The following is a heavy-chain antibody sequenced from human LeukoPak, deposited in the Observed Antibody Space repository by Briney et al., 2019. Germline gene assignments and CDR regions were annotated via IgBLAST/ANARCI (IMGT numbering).Heavy chain of an antibody. Sequence: KVGESLKISCKGSGYSFTSYWIGWVRQMPGKGLEWMGIIYPGDSDTRYSPSFQGQITISADKSISTAYLQWSSLKASDTAMYYCARRSTYGSGTNYLFDYWGQGTLVTVSS. CDR2: IYPGDSDT. CDR3: ARRSTYGSGTNYLFDY. J-gene: IGHJ4*02. V-gene: IGHV5-51*01. CDR1: GYSFTSYW. D-gene: IGHD3-10*01.